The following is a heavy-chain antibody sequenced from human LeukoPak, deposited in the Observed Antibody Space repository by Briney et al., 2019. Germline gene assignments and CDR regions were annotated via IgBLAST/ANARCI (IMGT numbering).Heavy chain of an antibody. V-gene: IGHV4-61*02. D-gene: IGHD4-17*01. CDR2: IYTSGST. J-gene: IGHJ3*02. CDR3: ARHTENDYGDYGDAFDI. Sequence: SETLSLTCTVSGGSISSGSYYWSWIRQPAGKGLEWIGRIYTSGSTNYNPSLKSRVTISVDTSKNQFSLKLSSVTAADTAVYYCARHTENDYGDYGDAFDIWGQGTMVTVSS. CDR1: GGSISSGSYY.